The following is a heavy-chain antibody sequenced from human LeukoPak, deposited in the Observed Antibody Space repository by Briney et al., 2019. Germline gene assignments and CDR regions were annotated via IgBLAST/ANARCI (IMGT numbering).Heavy chain of an antibody. D-gene: IGHD2-2*01. CDR1: GGSISSYY. CDR2: IYTSGST. CDR3: ARSLVEVVPAAINYYYYYMDV. Sequence: SETLSLTCTVSGGSISSYYWSWIRQPAGKGLEWIGRIYTSGSTNYNPSLKSRVTMSVDTSKNQFSLKLSSVTAADTAVYYCARSLVEVVPAAINYYYYYMDVWGKGTTVTVSS. V-gene: IGHV4-4*07. J-gene: IGHJ6*03.